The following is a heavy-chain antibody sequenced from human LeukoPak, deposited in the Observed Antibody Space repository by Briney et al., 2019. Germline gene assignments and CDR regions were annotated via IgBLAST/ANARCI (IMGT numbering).Heavy chain of an antibody. J-gene: IGHJ3*02. CDR2: LNPNNGDT. D-gene: IGHD3-10*01. Sequence: VASVKVSCKASGYTFTSYDINWVRQATGQGLEWMGWLNPNNGDTSYAQNFRGRVTMTRDTSISTAYMDLASLISDDTALYYCARDRRLDGSNAFDIWGQGTMVTVS. CDR1: GYTFTSYD. CDR3: ARDRRLDGSNAFDI. V-gene: IGHV1-8*01.